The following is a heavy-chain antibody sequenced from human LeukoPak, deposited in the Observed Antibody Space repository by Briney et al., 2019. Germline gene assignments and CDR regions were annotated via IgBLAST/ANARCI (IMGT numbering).Heavy chain of an antibody. V-gene: IGHV3-21*01. J-gene: IGHJ4*02. CDR3: ARVGWFGESIPDY. D-gene: IGHD3-10*01. CDR2: ISSSSSYI. Sequence: GGSLRLSCAASGFTFSSYSMNWVRQAPGKGLEWVSSISSSSSYIYYADSVKGRFTISRDNAKNSLYLQMNSLRAEDTAVYYCARVGWFGESIPDYWGQGTLVTVSS. CDR1: GFTFSSYS.